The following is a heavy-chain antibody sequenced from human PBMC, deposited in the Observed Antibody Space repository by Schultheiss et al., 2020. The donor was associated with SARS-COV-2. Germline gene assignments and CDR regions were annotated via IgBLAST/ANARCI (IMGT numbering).Heavy chain of an antibody. CDR3: ARAHCGGDCYYYWYFDL. J-gene: IGHJ2*01. Sequence: SQTLSLTCTVSGGSISSYYWSWIRQPPGKGLEWIGYIYYSGSTNYNPSLKSRVTILVDTSKNQFSLKLSSVTAADTAVYYCARAHCGGDCYYYWYFDLWGRGTLVTVSS. D-gene: IGHD2-21*02. CDR2: IYYSGST. V-gene: IGHV4-59*08. CDR1: GGSISSYY.